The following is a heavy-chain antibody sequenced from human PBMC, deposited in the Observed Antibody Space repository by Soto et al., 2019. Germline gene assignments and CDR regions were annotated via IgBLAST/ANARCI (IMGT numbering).Heavy chain of an antibody. Sequence: EVQVVESGGGLVKPGGSLRLSCAASGFTFSEYSFLWIRQAQGKGLEWLSFIANGDNHIFYSDSVKGRFTISRDNAKNSVYLQLNSLRADDSAVYYCARENGHCTDACNRGAFDIWGQGTMVTVSS. D-gene: IGHD2-2*01. CDR3: ARENGHCTDACNRGAFDI. CDR1: GFTFSEYS. CDR2: IANGDNHI. J-gene: IGHJ3*02. V-gene: IGHV3-21*01.